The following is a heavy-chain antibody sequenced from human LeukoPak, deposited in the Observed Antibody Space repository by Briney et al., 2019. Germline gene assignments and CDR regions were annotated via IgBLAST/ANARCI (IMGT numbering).Heavy chain of an antibody. Sequence: GGSLRPSCAASGFTFSSYGMHWVRQAPGKGLEWVAVISYDGSNKYYADFVKGRFTISRDNSKNTLYLQMNSLRAEDTAVYYCARGISVKEPGNYWGQGTLVTVSS. D-gene: IGHD1-14*01. V-gene: IGHV3-30*03. CDR3: ARGISVKEPGNY. J-gene: IGHJ4*02. CDR1: GFTFSSYG. CDR2: ISYDGSNK.